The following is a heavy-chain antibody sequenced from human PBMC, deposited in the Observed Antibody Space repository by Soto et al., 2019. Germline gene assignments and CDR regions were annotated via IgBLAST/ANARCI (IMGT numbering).Heavy chain of an antibody. CDR2: IIPIFGTA. D-gene: IGHD3-22*01. CDR3: ATPYYYDSSGYYSPLRAYYYYGMDV. J-gene: IGHJ6*02. CDR1: GGTFSSYA. V-gene: IGHV1-69*01. Sequence: QVQLVQSGAEVKKPGSSVKVCCKASGGTFSSYAISWVRQAPGQGLEWMGGIIPIFGTANYAQKFQGRVTITADESTSTAYMELSSLRSEDTAVYYCATPYYYDSSGYYSPLRAYYYYGMDVWGQGTTVTVSS.